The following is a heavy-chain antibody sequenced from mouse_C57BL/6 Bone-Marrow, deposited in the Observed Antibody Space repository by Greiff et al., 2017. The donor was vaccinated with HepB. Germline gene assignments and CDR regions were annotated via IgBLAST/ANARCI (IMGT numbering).Heavy chain of an antibody. Sequence: QVQLQQSGAELARPGASVKMSCKASGYTFTSYTMHWVKQRPGQGLEWIGYINPSSGYTKYNQKFKDKATLTADKSSSTAYMQLSSLTSEDSAVYYCARSPLTVVAGDYCDYWGQGTTLTVSS. D-gene: IGHD1-1*01. CDR2: INPSSGYT. J-gene: IGHJ2*01. V-gene: IGHV1-4*01. CDR1: GYTFTSYT. CDR3: ARSPLTVVAGDYCDY.